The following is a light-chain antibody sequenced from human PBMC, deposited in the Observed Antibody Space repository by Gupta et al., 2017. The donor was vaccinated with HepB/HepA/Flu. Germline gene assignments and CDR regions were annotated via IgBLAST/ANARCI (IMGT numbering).Light chain of an antibody. V-gene: IGLV3-25*03. CDR3: QSADSIGSYVF. J-gene: IGLJ2*01. CDR1: GLTKQY. Sequence: SYELTQPPSVSVSPGQTARITCSGDGLTKQYAYWYQQKPGQAPVLVMSNDSERPSGIPERFSGSSSGTTVTLTISGVQAEDEADYHCQSADSIGSYVFFGGGTKLTVL. CDR2: NDS.